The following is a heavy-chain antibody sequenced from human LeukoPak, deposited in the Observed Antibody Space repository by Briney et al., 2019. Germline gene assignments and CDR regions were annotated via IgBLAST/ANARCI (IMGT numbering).Heavy chain of an antibody. Sequence: YPGGSLRLSCAASGFTFSSYSINWVRQAPGEGLEWVSSISGSGSYIHYADSVKGRFTISRDNAKSSLYLQMNSLRAEDTAVYYCARRQGGSSATSRGTFDIWGQGTMVTVSS. J-gene: IGHJ3*02. D-gene: IGHD2-2*01. CDR3: ARRQGGSSATSRGTFDI. CDR2: ISGSGSYI. CDR1: GFTFSSYS. V-gene: IGHV3-21*01.